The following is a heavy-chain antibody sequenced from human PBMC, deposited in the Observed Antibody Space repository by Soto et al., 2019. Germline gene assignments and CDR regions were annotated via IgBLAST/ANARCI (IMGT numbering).Heavy chain of an antibody. Sequence: EVQLLESGGDLGQPGGSLRLSCVASGFSFSNYAMGWVRQVPGKGLEWVSVSSGREDSTYYADSVKGRFTISRDNSKHTLYLQMNSLRAEDTAIYYCARDRERDAWYEDYWGQGTLVTVSS. CDR1: GFSFSNYA. CDR2: SSGREDST. D-gene: IGHD6-13*01. CDR3: ARDRERDAWYEDY. V-gene: IGHV3-23*01. J-gene: IGHJ4*02.